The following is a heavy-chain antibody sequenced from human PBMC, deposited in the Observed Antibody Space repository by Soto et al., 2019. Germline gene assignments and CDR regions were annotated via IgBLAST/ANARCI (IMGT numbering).Heavy chain of an antibody. CDR2: IYYSGST. CDR3: VRDRGARYFDY. D-gene: IGHD2-15*01. V-gene: IGHV4-30-4*01. CDR1: GGSISSGDYY. Sequence: QVQLQESGPGLVKPSQTLSLTCTVSGGSISSGDYYWGWIRQPPGKGLEWIGYIYYSGSTYYNPSLKSRVTIPVDTSKNQFSMKLSSVTAADTDVNYYVRDRGARYFDYWGQGTLVTVSS. J-gene: IGHJ4*02.